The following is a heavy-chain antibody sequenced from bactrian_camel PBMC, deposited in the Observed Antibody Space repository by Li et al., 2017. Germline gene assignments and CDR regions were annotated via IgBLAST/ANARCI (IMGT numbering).Heavy chain of an antibody. V-gene: IGHV3S40*01. CDR3: VRAASSQMGWADFGY. CDR1: GFSFSTYY. Sequence: QLVESGGGLVQPGGSLRLSCAASGFSFSTYYMSWVRQAPGKGLEWVSSINSGGGTTYYADSVKGRFTISRDNAKNTVYLQMNSLKPEDTAVYYCVRAASSQMGWADFGYWGQGTQVTVS. D-gene: IGHD5*01. CDR2: INSGGGTT. J-gene: IGHJ6*01.